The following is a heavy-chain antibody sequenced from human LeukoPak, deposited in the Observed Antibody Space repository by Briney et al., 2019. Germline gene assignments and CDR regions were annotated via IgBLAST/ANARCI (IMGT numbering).Heavy chain of an antibody. CDR3: VGDWAYSFDY. CDR1: GFTFSTYS. Sequence: GGSLRLSCEASGFTFSTYSMNWVRQAPGKGLEWLSYINTISGVISYADSVKGRFTISSDNAKNSLYLQMNSLRAEDTAVYYCVGDWAYSFDYWGQGTLVTVSS. V-gene: IGHV3-48*01. CDR2: INTISGVI. D-gene: IGHD2-21*01. J-gene: IGHJ4*02.